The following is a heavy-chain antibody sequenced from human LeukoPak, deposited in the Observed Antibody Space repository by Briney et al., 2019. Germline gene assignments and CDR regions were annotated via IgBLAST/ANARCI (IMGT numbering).Heavy chain of an antibody. D-gene: IGHD5-24*01. CDR2: IYYSGST. CDR3: ARVDSDGVGDY. V-gene: IGHV4-61*08. CDR1: GGSISSGGYY. Sequence: SQTLSLTCTVSGGSISSGGYYWSWIRQPPGKGLEWIGYIYYSGSTNYNPSHKSRVTISVDTSKNQFSLKLSSVTAADTAVYYCARVDSDGVGDYWGQGTLVTISS. J-gene: IGHJ4*02.